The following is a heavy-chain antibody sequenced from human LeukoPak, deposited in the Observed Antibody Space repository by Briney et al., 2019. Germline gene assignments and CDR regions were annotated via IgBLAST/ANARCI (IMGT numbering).Heavy chain of an antibody. D-gene: IGHD2-2*01. CDR2: ISGSAAAT. Sequence: GGSLRLSCAASEFTFSNYAMGWVRQAPGKGLEWVSTISGSAAATYYTDSVKGRFTISRDNSKNMLYLQMNSLRAEDTAVYYCARSPGGYFFDHWGQGILVTVSS. V-gene: IGHV3-23*01. CDR1: EFTFSNYA. J-gene: IGHJ4*02. CDR3: ARSPGGYFFDH.